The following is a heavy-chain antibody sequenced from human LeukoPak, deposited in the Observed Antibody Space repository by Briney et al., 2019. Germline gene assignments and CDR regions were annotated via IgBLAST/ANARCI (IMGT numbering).Heavy chain of an antibody. J-gene: IGHJ5*02. CDR2: IYYSGST. CDR1: GSSISSSSYY. D-gene: IGHD6-13*01. Sequence: PSETLSLTCTVSGSSISSSSYYWGWIRQPPGKGLEWIGSIYYSGSTYYNPSLKSRVTISVDTSKNQFSLKLSSVTTADTAVYYCARYRAAAGFDPWGQRTLVTVSS. CDR3: ARYRAAAGFDP. V-gene: IGHV4-39*01.